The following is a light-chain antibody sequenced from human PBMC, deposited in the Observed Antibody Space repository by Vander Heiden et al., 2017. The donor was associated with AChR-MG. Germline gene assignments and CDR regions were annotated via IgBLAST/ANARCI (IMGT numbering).Light chain of an antibody. Sequence: QSVLTQPPSVSAAPGQKVTISCSGSSPNIGNNYVSWYQQFPGTAPKLLIYDNNKRPSGIPDRFSGSKSGTSATLGITGLQTGDEADYYCGTWDSSLSAGGVFGGGTKLTVL. J-gene: IGLJ3*02. CDR3: GTWDSSLSAGGV. V-gene: IGLV1-51*01. CDR2: DNN. CDR1: SPNIGNNY.